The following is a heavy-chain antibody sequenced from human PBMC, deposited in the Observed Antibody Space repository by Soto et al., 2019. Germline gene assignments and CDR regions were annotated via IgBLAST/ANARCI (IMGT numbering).Heavy chain of an antibody. D-gene: IGHD3-10*01. CDR2: IEHGGST. CDR1: GESFSGHY. J-gene: IGHJ4*02. CDR3: ARAPMVRVVPLDLDY. V-gene: IGHV4-34*02. Sequence: QVQLQQWGTRLLKPSETLSLTCAVFGESFSGHYWSWIRQTPGKGLEWIGEIEHGGSTNYNPSLKSRVRMSVDTTRKQFSLRLNSVIAADTAVYYWARAPMVRVVPLDLDYWGQGTLVTVSS.